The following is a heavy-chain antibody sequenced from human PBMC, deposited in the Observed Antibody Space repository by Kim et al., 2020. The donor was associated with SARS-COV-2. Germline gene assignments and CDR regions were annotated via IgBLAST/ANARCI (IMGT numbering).Heavy chain of an antibody. CDR2: INPNSGGT. Sequence: ASVKVSCKASGYTFTGYYMHWVRQAPGQGLEWMGRINPNSGGTNYAQKFRGRVTMTRDTSISTAYMELSRLRSDDTAVYYCARAAAAGSDAFDIWGQGTMVTVSS. V-gene: IGHV1-2*06. J-gene: IGHJ3*02. CDR3: ARAAAAGSDAFDI. D-gene: IGHD6-13*01. CDR1: GYTFTGYY.